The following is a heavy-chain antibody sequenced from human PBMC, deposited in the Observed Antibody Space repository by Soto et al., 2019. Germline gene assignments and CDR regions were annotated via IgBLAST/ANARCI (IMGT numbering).Heavy chain of an antibody. Sequence: ASVKVSCKASGYTFTRSGISWVRQAPGQGLEWMGWISAYNGNTNYAQKLQGRVTMTTDTSTSTAYMELRSLRSDDTAVYYCARDSGYSGYDGPCGYWGQGTLVTVSS. J-gene: IGHJ4*02. CDR2: ISAYNGNT. D-gene: IGHD5-12*01. CDR3: ARDSGYSGYDGPCGY. CDR1: GYTFTRSG. V-gene: IGHV1-18*01.